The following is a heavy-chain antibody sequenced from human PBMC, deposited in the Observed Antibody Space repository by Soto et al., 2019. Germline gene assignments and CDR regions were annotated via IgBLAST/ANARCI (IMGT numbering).Heavy chain of an antibody. CDR3: ARHSLALRKNNWFDP. V-gene: IGHV4-39*01. Sequence: PSETLSLTCTVSGDSIIRSDFYWGWVRQPPGKGLEWIGSIFYLGCSYYNPSLKSQVTMSVDTSKNQFSLRLRSVTAADTALYFCARHSLALRKNNWFDPWGQGIMVTVSS. D-gene: IGHD3-3*02. CDR1: GDSIIRSDFY. J-gene: IGHJ5*02. CDR2: IFYLGCS.